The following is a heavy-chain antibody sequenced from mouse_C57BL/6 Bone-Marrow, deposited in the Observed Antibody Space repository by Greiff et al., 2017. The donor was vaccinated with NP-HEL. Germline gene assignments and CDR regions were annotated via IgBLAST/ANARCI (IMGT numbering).Heavy chain of an antibody. D-gene: IGHD2-4*01. CDR1: GFTFSDYG. CDR3: ARQGGHYDYGFDY. Sequence: EVKLMESGGGLVQPGGSLKLSCAASGFTFSDYGMAWVRQAPRKGPEWVAFISNLAYSIYSADTVTGRFTISRANAKNPLYLEMSSLRSEDTAMYYCARQGGHYDYGFDYWGQGTTLTVSS. J-gene: IGHJ2*01. CDR2: ISNLAYSI. V-gene: IGHV5-15*01.